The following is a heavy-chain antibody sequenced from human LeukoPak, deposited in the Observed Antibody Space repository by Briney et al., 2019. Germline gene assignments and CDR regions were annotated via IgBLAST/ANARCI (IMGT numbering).Heavy chain of an antibody. Sequence: GGSLRLSCAASGFTFSDYTMNWVRQAPGKGLEWVSSISSSSSYIYYADSVKGRFTISRDNAKNSLSLQMKSLRAEDTAVYYCARRYYDYVWGSYRPDAFDIWGQGTMVTVSS. D-gene: IGHD3-16*02. V-gene: IGHV3-21*04. CDR1: GFTFSDYT. CDR2: ISSSSSYI. CDR3: ARRYYDYVWGSYRPDAFDI. J-gene: IGHJ3*02.